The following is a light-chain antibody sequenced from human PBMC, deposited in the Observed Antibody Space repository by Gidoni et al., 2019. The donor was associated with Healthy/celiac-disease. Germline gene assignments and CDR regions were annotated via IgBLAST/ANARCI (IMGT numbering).Light chain of an antibody. Sequence: EIVMTQSPATLSVSPGERATLSCRASQSVSSNLDWYQQKPVQAPKLLLHGVSTRATGIPARFSGSGSGKEFTLTISSLQSEDFAVYYCQQYNNWPPITFGQGTRLEIK. V-gene: IGKV3-15*01. CDR3: QQYNNWPPIT. CDR1: QSVSSN. J-gene: IGKJ5*01. CDR2: GVS.